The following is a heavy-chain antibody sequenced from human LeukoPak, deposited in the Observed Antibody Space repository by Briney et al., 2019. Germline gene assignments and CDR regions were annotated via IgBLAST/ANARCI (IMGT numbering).Heavy chain of an antibody. CDR3: ARDYGVLAYGMDV. D-gene: IGHD4-17*01. V-gene: IGHV4-39*02. Sequence: SETLSLTCTVSGGSISSSSYYWGWIRQPPGKGLEWIGSIYYSGSTYYNPSLKSRVTISVDTSKNQFSLKLSSVTAADTAVYYCARDYGVLAYGMDVWGQGTTVTVSS. CDR1: GGSISSSSYY. J-gene: IGHJ6*02. CDR2: IYYSGST.